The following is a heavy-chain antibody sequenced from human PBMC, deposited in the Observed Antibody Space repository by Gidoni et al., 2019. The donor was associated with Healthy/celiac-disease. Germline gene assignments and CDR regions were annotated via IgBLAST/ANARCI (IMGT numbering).Heavy chain of an antibody. V-gene: IGHV1-2*02. J-gene: IGHJ6*02. CDR1: GYTFTGYY. CDR3: ARDRNVLLWFGESDYYYYGMDV. D-gene: IGHD3-10*01. CDR2: INPNSGGT. Sequence: QVQLVQSGAEVKKPGASEKVSCKASGYTFTGYYMHWVRQDRGQGLEWMGWINPNSGGTNYAQKFQGRVTMTRDTSISTAYMELSRLRSDDTAVYYCARDRNVLLWFGESDYYYYGMDVWGQGTTVTVSS.